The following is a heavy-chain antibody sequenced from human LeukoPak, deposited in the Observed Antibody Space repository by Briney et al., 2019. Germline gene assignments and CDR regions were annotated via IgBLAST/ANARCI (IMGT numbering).Heavy chain of an antibody. V-gene: IGHV3-23*01. J-gene: IGHJ6*03. CDR3: ARDYYDSSGYYYYYMDV. CDR1: GFTFSSYA. Sequence: GSLRLSCAASGFTFSSYAMSWVRQAPGKGLEWVSAISGSGGSTYYADSVKGRFTISRDNSKNTLYLQMNSLRAEDTAVYYCARDYYDSSGYYYYYMDVWGKGTTVTVSS. D-gene: IGHD3-22*01. CDR2: ISGSGGST.